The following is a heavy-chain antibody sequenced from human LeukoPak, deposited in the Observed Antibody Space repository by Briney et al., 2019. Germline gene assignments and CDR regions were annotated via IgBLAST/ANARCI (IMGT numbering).Heavy chain of an antibody. V-gene: IGHV3-15*01. CDR1: GVTFSNAW. J-gene: IGHJ3*02. CDR2: IKNKKDGGAT. D-gene: IGHD3-22*01. CDR3: TTDLYYDSSGYYYGGFNAFDI. Sequence: GGAPRLFCAASGVTFSNAWMSWGRHGPGEGAEGGGRIKNKKDGGATDYAAPVKGRFTISRDDSKNTLYLQMNSLKTEDTAVYYCTTDLYYDSSGYYYGGFNAFDIWGQGTMVTVSS.